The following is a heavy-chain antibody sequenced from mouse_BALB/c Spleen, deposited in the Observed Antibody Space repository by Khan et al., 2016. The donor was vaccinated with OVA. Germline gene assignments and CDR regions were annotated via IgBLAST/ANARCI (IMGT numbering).Heavy chain of an antibody. CDR2: IAPANGNT. CDR3: ARPSYDPRDFEV. Sequence: EVQLQQSGAELVKPGASVKLSCTASGFNIKDTYLHWVKQRPEQGLEWIGRIAPANGNTQYDPKFQGKATLTSDTSSNTDYLQLNSLTSEDTAVFYCARPSYDPRDFEVWGAGTTVTVSS. D-gene: IGHD2-3*01. CDR1: GFNIKDTY. J-gene: IGHJ1*01. V-gene: IGHV14-3*02.